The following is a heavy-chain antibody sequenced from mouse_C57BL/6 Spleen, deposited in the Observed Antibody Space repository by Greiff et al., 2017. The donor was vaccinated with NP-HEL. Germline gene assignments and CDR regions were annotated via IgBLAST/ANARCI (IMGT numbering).Heavy chain of an antibody. D-gene: IGHD1-1*01. V-gene: IGHV1-69*01. CDR1: GYTFTSYW. CDR2: IDPSDSYT. J-gene: IGHJ3*01. Sequence: QVQLQQPGAELVMPGASVKLSCKASGYTFTSYWMHWVKQRPGQGLEWIGEIDPSDSYTNYNQKFKGKSTLTVDKSSSTAYMQLSSLTSEDSAVYYCAREGVAGGGSSWFAYWGQGTLVTVSA. CDR3: AREGVAGGGSSWFAY.